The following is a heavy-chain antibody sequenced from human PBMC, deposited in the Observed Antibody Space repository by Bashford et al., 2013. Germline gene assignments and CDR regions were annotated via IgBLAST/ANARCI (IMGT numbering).Heavy chain of an antibody. J-gene: IGHJ6*02. CDR3: TRRVCSNIGCFPMDV. CDR2: IRDKLHSYTT. V-gene: IGHV3-72*01. CDR1: GFTFSDHY. Sequence: GSLRLSCAASGFTFSDHYMDWVRQAPGKGLEWVGRIRDKLHSYTTEYAASVKGRFTISRDDSKNSLYLQMNSLETEDTAVYYCTRRVCSNIGCFPMDVWGQGTTVTVSS. D-gene: IGHD2-2*01.